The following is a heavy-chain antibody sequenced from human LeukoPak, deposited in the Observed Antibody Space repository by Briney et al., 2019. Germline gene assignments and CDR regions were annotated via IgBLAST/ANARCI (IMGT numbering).Heavy chain of an antibody. CDR1: GFNFPSYA. J-gene: IGHJ4*02. Sequence: PGGSLRLSCAASGFNFPSYAMSWVRQAPGKGLQWVSALNGRGSNTYYADSVEGRLTISRDNTRNTLYLQLSDLRAEDTAMYYCAKDHPDTTGYSFDSWGRGTLVIVSS. CDR2: LNGRGSNT. CDR3: AKDHPDTTGYSFDS. D-gene: IGHD2/OR15-2a*01. V-gene: IGHV3-23*01.